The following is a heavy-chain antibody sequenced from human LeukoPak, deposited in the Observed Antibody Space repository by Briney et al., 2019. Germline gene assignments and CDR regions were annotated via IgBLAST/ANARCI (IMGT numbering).Heavy chain of an antibody. V-gene: IGHV1-8*03. CDR3: ARGPFSYYDFWSGYFQQLNYFDY. Sequence: ASVKVSCKASGYTFTSYDTNWVRQATGQGLEWMGWMNPNSGNTGYAQKFQGRVTITRNTSISTAYMELSSLRSEDTAAYYCARGPFSYYDFWSGYFQQLNYFDYWGQGTLVTVSS. D-gene: IGHD3-3*01. CDR1: GYTFTSYD. CDR2: MNPNSGNT. J-gene: IGHJ4*02.